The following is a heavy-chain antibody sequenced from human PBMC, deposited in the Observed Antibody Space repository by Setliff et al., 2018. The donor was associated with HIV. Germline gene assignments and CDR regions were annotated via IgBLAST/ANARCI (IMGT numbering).Heavy chain of an antibody. D-gene: IGHD3-9*01. Sequence: ASVKVSCKASGYTFTSYGISWVRQAPGQGLEWMGWISAYNGDTKYAPKVQGRVTLTTDTSSSTAYMELGSLRSDDTAVYYCARDPAFRRYYDILTGYSPSWFDPWGQGTLVTVSS. V-gene: IGHV1-18*01. CDR2: ISAYNGDT. J-gene: IGHJ5*02. CDR1: GYTFTSYG. CDR3: ARDPAFRRYYDILTGYSPSWFDP.